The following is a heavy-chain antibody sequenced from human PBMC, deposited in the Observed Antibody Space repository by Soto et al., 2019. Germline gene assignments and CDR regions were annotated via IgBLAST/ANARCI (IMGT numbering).Heavy chain of an antibody. V-gene: IGHV1-46*01. Sequence: QVQLVQYGAEVKKPGASVKVSCKASGYTFTSYYIHWVRQAPGQGLEWMGIINPSGGDTFYPQKCQGSVTMTRDTSTSTVYMELSSLRSDDTAVYYCARDARSGLEYWGQGTLVNVSS. J-gene: IGHJ4*02. D-gene: IGHD3-3*01. CDR2: INPSGGDT. CDR3: ARDARSGLEY. CDR1: GYTFTSYY.